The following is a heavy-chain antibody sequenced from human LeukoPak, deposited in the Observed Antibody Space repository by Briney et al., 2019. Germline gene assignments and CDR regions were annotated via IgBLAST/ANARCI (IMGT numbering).Heavy chain of an antibody. J-gene: IGHJ4*02. D-gene: IGHD3-22*01. CDR2: IYYSGST. CDR1: GASISSYY. CDR3: ARDSVGDDSRGLDY. V-gene: IGHV4-59*01. Sequence: PSETLSLTCTVSGASISSYYWSWIRQPPGKGLEWIGYIYYSGSTNYNPSLKSRVTISVDTSKNQFSLKLSSVTAADTAVYYCARDSVGDDSRGLDYWGQGTLVTVSS.